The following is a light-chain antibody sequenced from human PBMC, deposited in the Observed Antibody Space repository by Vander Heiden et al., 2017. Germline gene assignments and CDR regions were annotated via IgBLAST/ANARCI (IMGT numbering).Light chain of an antibody. J-gene: IGLJ2*01. CDR3: CSYSSSPTLGFV. Sequence: QSALTQPASVYWSPGQSITISSTAPSYDVGDFHFVSWYQQPLGKAPKLIIFEVSKRPSGVSNRFSGSKSGNTASLTISGLQAEDEGDYYCCSYSSSPTLGFVFGGGTKLTVL. V-gene: IGLV2-14*01. CDR1: SYDVGDFHF. CDR2: EVS.